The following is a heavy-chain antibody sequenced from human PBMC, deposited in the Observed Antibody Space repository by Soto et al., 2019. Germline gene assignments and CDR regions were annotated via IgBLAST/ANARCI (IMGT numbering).Heavy chain of an antibody. Sequence: PGGSLRLSCAASGFTFSSYAMHWVRQAPGKGLEWVAVISYDGSNKYYADSLKGRFTISRDNSKNTLYLQMNSLRAEDTAVYYCARRVGAITYYFDYWGQGTLVTVSS. J-gene: IGHJ4*02. V-gene: IGHV3-30-3*01. D-gene: IGHD1-26*01. CDR2: ISYDGSNK. CDR3: ARRVGAITYYFDY. CDR1: GFTFSSYA.